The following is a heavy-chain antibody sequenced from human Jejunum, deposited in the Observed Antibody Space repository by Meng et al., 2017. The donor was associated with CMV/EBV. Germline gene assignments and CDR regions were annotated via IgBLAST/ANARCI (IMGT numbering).Heavy chain of an antibody. CDR1: GGSIISGDRY. CDR2: VYYSGTT. CDR3: VLMIPADTNYFDP. D-gene: IGHD6-25*01. J-gene: IGHJ5*02. V-gene: IGHV4-30-4*01. Sequence: GGSIISGDRYWTWLRQSPGKGLEWIGNVYYSGTTSYNRSLKSRVTISVDTSKNQFSLKLASVIAADTAVYYCVLMIPADTNYFDPWGQGTLVTVSS.